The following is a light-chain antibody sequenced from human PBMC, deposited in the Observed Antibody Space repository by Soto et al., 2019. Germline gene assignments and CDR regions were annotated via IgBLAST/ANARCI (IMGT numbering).Light chain of an antibody. CDR1: SSDIGGYYY. V-gene: IGLV2-14*01. J-gene: IGLJ1*01. CDR2: QVT. Sequence: QSVLTQPASVSGSPGQSITISCTGTSSDIGGYYYVSWYQHRPGKAPKLMIYQVTNRPSGVSNRFSGSKSGNTSSLTISGLQADDEADYYCTSYSSSSTFYVFGTGTKVTVL. CDR3: TSYSSSSTFYV.